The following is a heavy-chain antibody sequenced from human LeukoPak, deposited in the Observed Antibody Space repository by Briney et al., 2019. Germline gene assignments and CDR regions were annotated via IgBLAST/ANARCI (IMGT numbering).Heavy chain of an antibody. Sequence: TGGSLRLSCAASGFTFSDYYMSWIRQAPGKGLEWVSHISSSSRYTNYADSVKGRFTISRDNAKNSLYLQMNSLRAEDTAVYYCATLSAGDILVVPAAVDYRGPGTLVTVSS. J-gene: IGHJ4*02. CDR3: ATLSAGDILVVPAAVDY. V-gene: IGHV3-11*03. D-gene: IGHD2-2*01. CDR2: ISSSSRYT. CDR1: GFTFSDYY.